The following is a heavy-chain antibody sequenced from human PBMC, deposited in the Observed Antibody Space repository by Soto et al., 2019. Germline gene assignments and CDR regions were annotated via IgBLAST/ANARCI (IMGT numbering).Heavy chain of an antibody. CDR1: GGSFSGYY. J-gene: IGHJ4*02. D-gene: IGHD2-15*01. V-gene: IGHV4-34*01. CDR2: INHDGIT. CDR3: AGRYCTGGSCYRP. Sequence: SETLSLTCAISGGSFSGYYWSWIRQPPGKGLEWIGEINHDGITNYNPSLKIRVTISLDMSKNQFSLKLTSVTAADMAVYYCAGRYCTGGSCYRPWGQGTLVTVSS.